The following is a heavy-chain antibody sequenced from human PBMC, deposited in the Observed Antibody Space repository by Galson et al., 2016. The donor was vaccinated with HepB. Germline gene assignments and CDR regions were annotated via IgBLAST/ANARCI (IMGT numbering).Heavy chain of an antibody. J-gene: IGHJ6*02. CDR3: ARDPGRDDGMDV. CDR1: GFTFKKYG. CDR2: VWFDESTK. Sequence: SLRLSCAASGFTFKKYGMHWVRQAPGKGLEWVAVVWFDESTKYYADSVKGRFTISRDNSKNTVYLYMNSLRAEDTAVFYCARDPGRDDGMDVWGQGTTVTVSS. V-gene: IGHV3-33*01. D-gene: IGHD3-10*01.